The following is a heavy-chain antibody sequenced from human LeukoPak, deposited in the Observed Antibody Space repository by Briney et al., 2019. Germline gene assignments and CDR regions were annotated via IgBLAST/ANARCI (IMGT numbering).Heavy chain of an antibody. CDR1: RSSFSTYW. V-gene: IGHV3-7*05. D-gene: IGHD2-8*02. J-gene: IGHJ3*02. Sequence: GGSLRLSCAASRSSFSTYWMSWVRQAPGKGLEWVANIKQDGSEKYYVDSVKGRFTISRDNAKDSLYLEMNSLTTEDTAFYYCVKDIDTVGTNAFDIWGQGTMVTVSS. CDR2: IKQDGSEK. CDR3: VKDIDTVGTNAFDI.